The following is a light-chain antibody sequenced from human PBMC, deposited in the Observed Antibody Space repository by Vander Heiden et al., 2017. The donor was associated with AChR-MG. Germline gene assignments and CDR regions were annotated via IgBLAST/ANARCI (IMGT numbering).Light chain of an antibody. J-gene: IGLJ3*02. Sequence: QSALTQPASVSRSLGQSITLSCTGTSSDVGVYNYVYWFQQLPGKAPKLIIYEVNNRPSGVSDRFSGSKSGNTASLTISGLQAEDEADYYCSSFSSSTFVVFGGGTKLTVL. CDR3: SSFSSSTFVV. CDR1: SSDVGVYNY. V-gene: IGLV2-14*03. CDR2: EVN.